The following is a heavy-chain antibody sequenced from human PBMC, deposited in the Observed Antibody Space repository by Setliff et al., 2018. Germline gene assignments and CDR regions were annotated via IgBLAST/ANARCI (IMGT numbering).Heavy chain of an antibody. CDR1: GGTFSSYG. V-gene: IGHV1-69*05. CDR3: AREGVDTRSSTDYRYYMDV. D-gene: IGHD5-18*01. J-gene: IGHJ6*03. CDR2: TIPMFGST. Sequence: SVKVSCKASGGTFSSYGISWVRQAPGQGLEWMGGTIPMFGSTKYAQKFQERVTIIKDESTSTAYMEVSSLRTEDTAVYYCAREGVDTRSSTDYRYYMDVWGQGTMVTVSS.